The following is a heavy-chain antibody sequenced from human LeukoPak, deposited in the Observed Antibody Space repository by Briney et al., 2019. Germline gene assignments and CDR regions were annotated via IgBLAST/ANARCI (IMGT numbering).Heavy chain of an antibody. D-gene: IGHD3-9*01. CDR1: GYTFTSYG. Sequence: ASVKVSCKASGYTFTSYGISWVRQAPGQGLEWMGWISAYNGNTNYAQKLQGRVTMTTDTSTSTAYMELRSLRSDDTAVYYRARETPGGYFDWLLGNDAFDIWGQGTMVTVSS. CDR3: ARETPGGYFDWLLGNDAFDI. CDR2: ISAYNGNT. V-gene: IGHV1-18*01. J-gene: IGHJ3*02.